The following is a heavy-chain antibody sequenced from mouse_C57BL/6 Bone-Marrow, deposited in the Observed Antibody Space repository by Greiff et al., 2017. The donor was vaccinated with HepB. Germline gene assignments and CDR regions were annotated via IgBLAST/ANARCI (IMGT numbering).Heavy chain of an antibody. Sequence: QVQLQQSGAELVRPGASVKLSCKASGYTFTDYYINWVKQRPGQGLEWIARIYPGSGNTYYNEKFKGKATLTAEKSSSTAYMQLSSLTSEDSAVYFCAGSNYAGDYWGQGTTLTVSS. CDR1: GYTFTDYY. CDR3: AGSNYAGDY. D-gene: IGHD2-5*01. CDR2: IYPGSGNT. V-gene: IGHV1-76*01. J-gene: IGHJ2*01.